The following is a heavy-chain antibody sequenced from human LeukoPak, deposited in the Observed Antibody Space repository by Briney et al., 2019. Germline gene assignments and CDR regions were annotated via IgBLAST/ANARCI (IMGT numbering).Heavy chain of an antibody. J-gene: IGHJ6*03. CDR2: IYYSGST. CDR1: GGSISSYY. Sequence: PSETLSLTCTVSGGSISSYYWSWIRQPPGKGLGWIGYIYYSGSTNYNPSLKSRVTISVDTSKNQFSLKLSSVTAADTAVYYCARRGIAVAGTVGYYYYYMDVWGKGTTVTVSS. D-gene: IGHD6-19*01. V-gene: IGHV4-59*01. CDR3: ARRGIAVAGTVGYYYYYMDV.